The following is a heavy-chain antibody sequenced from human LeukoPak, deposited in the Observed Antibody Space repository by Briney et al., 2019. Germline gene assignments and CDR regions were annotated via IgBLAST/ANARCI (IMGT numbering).Heavy chain of an antibody. Sequence: GGSLRLSCAASGFTFSRYAMHWVRQAPGKGLEWVAVISYDGSNKYSADSVKGPFTISRDNSKNTLYLQMNSLRAEDTAVYYCARRGLLRYFDWLHGPLNYWGQGALVTVSS. CDR1: GFTFSRYA. CDR2: ISYDGSNK. D-gene: IGHD3-9*01. CDR3: ARRGLLRYFDWLHGPLNY. J-gene: IGHJ4*02. V-gene: IGHV3-30*04.